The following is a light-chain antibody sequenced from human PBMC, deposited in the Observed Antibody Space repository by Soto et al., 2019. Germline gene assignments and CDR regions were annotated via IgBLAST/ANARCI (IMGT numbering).Light chain of an antibody. V-gene: IGKV3-15*01. CDR2: GAS. Sequence: EIVMTQSPATLSVSPGERATLSCRASQSVSSNLAWYQQKPGQAPRLLIDGASTRATGIPARFSGSGSGTQFTLTISSLQSEDFAVSYCQQYNNWPLFGQGTKLEIK. CDR1: QSVSSN. CDR3: QQYNNWPL. J-gene: IGKJ2*01.